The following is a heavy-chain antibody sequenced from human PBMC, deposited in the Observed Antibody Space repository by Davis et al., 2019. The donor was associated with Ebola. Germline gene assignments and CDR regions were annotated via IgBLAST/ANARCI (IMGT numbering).Heavy chain of an antibody. CDR2: IYYSGTT. Sequence: MPGGSLSLTCTVSGASISSYYWSWIRQPPGKGLEWIGYIYYSGTTNYNPSLKSRVTISVDTSKNQFSLKLSSVTAADTAVYYCARGHTYGSMVYGMDVWGQGTTVTVSS. J-gene: IGHJ6*02. D-gene: IGHD5-18*01. CDR1: GASISSYY. V-gene: IGHV4-59*08. CDR3: ARGHTYGSMVYGMDV.